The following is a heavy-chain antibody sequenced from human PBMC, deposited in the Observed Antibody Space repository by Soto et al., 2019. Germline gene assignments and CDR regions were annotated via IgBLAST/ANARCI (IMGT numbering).Heavy chain of an antibody. CDR3: ARVGGINWFDP. V-gene: IGHV4-31*01. CDR1: GGSISSGGYY. CDR2: IYYSGST. D-gene: IGHD1-20*01. J-gene: IGHJ5*02. Sequence: QVQLQESGPGLVKPSQTLSLTCTVSGGSISSGGYYWSWIRQHPGKGLEWIGYIYYSGSTYYNPSLKSPVTISADTSKNQFSLTLSSVTAADTAVYYCARVGGINWFDPWGQGTLVTVSS.